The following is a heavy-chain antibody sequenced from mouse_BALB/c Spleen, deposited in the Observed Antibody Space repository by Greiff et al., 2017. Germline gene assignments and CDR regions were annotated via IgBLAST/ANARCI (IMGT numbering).Heavy chain of an antibody. CDR2: ISSGGSYT. V-gene: IGHV5-6-4*01. Sequence: EVMLVESGGGLVKPGGSLKLSCAASGFTFSSYTMSWVRQTPEKRLEWVATISSGGSYTYYPDSVKGRFTISRDNAKNTLYLQMSSLKSEDTAMYYCTRDPGGSSYFDYWGQGTTLTVSS. CDR3: TRDPGGSSYFDY. J-gene: IGHJ2*01. CDR1: GFTFSSYT. D-gene: IGHD1-1*01.